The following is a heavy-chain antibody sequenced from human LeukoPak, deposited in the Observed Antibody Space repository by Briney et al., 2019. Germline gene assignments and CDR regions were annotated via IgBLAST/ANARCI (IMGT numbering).Heavy chain of an antibody. J-gene: IGHJ4*02. D-gene: IGHD3-10*01. CDR1: GFTLSNYA. CDR3: ANPQRFGSPFDY. CDR2: ISDSGGST. V-gene: IGHV3-23*01. Sequence: GGSLRLSCAASGFTLSNYAMNWVRQAPGKGLEWVSGISDSGGSTYYADSVKGRFTISRDNSKNTLFLQMNTLRAEDTAVYYCANPQRFGSPFDYWGQGTLVTVSS.